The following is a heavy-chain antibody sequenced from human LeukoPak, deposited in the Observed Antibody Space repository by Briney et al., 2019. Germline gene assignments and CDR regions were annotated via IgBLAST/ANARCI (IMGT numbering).Heavy chain of an antibody. CDR1: DYSISSGYY. V-gene: IGHV4-38-2*02. CDR3: ARDRPLLGAWSWFDP. CDR2: IYHSGSI. J-gene: IGHJ5*02. Sequence: SETLSLTCSVSDYSISSGYYWGWIRQPPGEGLEWIGTIYHSGSIYYNPSLKSRVTISVDTSKNQFSLKLSSVTAADTAVYYCARDRPLLGAWSWFDPWGQGTLVTVSS. D-gene: IGHD3-3*01.